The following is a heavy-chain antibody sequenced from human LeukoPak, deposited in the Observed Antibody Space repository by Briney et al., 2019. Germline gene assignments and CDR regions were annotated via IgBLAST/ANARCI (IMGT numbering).Heavy chain of an antibody. V-gene: IGHV3-30*04. CDR1: GFTFSNYA. CDR2: ISYDGRNT. CDR3: ARETAYATSRPIEY. J-gene: IGHJ4*02. D-gene: IGHD2-2*01. Sequence: GRSLTLSCAASGFTFSNYAMHWVRQAPGKGLEWVAYISYDGRNTNYAGSVKGRFTSSRDTSRNTVNLQMNSLRPEDTAVYYCARETAYATSRPIEYWGQGTLVTVSS.